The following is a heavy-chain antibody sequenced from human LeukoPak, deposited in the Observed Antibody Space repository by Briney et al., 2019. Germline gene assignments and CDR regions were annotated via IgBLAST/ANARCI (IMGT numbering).Heavy chain of an antibody. Sequence: ASVKVSCTASGYTFKNYPMHWVRQAPGQRLEWMGWMNVANGNTKYSEKFQNRVTISRDTPASTAYLELSSLTSEDTAIYYCARVAIAMIVVTYFDYWGQGTLVTVSS. V-gene: IGHV1-3*01. CDR2: MNVANGNT. CDR3: ARVAIAMIVVTYFDY. CDR1: GYTFKNYP. D-gene: IGHD3-22*01. J-gene: IGHJ4*02.